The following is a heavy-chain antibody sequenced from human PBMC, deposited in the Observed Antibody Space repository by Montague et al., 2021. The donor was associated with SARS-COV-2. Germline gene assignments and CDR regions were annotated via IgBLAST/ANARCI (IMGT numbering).Heavy chain of an antibody. V-gene: IGHV3-21*01. Sequence: SLRLSCAASGFTFSSYSMNWVRQAPGKGLEWVSSISSSSSYIYYADSVKGRFTISRDNAKNSLYLQMNSLRAEDTAVYYYARDRLHYGMDVWGQGTTVTVSS. J-gene: IGHJ6*02. CDR1: GFTFSSYS. CDR3: ARDRLHYGMDV. D-gene: IGHD2-15*01. CDR2: ISSSSSYI.